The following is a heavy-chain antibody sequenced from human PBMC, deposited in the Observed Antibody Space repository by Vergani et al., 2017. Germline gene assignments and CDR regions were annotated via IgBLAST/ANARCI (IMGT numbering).Heavy chain of an antibody. J-gene: IGHJ1*01. D-gene: IGHD3-3*01. CDR2: IFSGGYT. Sequence: QLVESGGDLVQPGGSLRLSCAVSGFTVSSHYMSWVRQAPGKGLEWVSVIFSGGYTYYADSVKGRFTISRDDSKSSLYLQMNSLRAEDTAVYYWASQYYDFWSGRDWGQGTLVTVSS. V-gene: IGHV3-66*04. CDR1: GFTVSSHY. CDR3: ASQYYDFWSGRD.